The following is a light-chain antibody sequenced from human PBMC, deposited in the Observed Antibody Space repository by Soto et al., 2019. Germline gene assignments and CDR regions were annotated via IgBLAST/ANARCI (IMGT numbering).Light chain of an antibody. J-gene: IGLJ2*01. CDR3: CSYAGSSTHVV. V-gene: IGLV2-23*01. CDR2: EGS. CDR1: SSDVGGYNY. Sequence: QSVLTQPASVSGSPGQSITISCTGTSSDVGGYNYVSWYQQHPGKAPKLMIYEGSKRPSGVSNRFSGSKSGNTASLTISGLQAEDEADYYCCSYAGSSTHVVFGGGTQLXVL.